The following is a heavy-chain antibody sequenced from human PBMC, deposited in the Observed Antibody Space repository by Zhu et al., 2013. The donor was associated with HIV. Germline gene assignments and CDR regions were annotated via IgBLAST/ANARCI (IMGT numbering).Heavy chain of an antibody. D-gene: IGHD4-17*01. CDR1: GYTFTSFG. J-gene: IGHJ4*02. V-gene: IGHV1-46*01. CDR2: INPSDATT. CDR3: ASITVTSYS. Sequence: QAQLVQSGAEVKKPGASVKVSCKTSGYTFTSFGIHWVRQAPGQGLEWMGLINPSDATTTYAQKFQGRVTMTWDTSTRTVYMELSSLRYEDTAVFYCASITVTSYSWGQGTLVTVSS.